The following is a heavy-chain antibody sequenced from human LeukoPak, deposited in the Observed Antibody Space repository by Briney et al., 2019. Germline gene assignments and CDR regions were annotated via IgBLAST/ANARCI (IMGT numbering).Heavy chain of an antibody. J-gene: IGHJ4*02. V-gene: IGHV3-11*01. D-gene: IGHD5-12*01. CDR1: GFTFSDYY. CDR2: ISKSGSTK. CDR3: ATFRGSPRRGPLDS. Sequence: PGGSLRLSCAASGFTFSDYYMSWIRQALGKGLEWVSYISKSGSTKEYTDSVKGRFTISRDNAKNSLYLQMNSLRAEDTAVYYCATFRGSPRRGPLDSWGQGTLVNVSS.